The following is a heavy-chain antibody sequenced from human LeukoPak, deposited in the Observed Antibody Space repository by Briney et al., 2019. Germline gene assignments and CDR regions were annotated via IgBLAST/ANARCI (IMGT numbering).Heavy chain of an antibody. D-gene: IGHD1-7*01. CDR2: ISGSGGST. J-gene: IGHJ4*02. CDR3: AKVPSRNWDWGNIFDY. CDR1: GFTFSSYA. Sequence: QPGGSLRLSCAASGFTFSSYAMSWVRQAPGKGLEWVSAISGSGGSTYYADSVKGRFTISRDNSKNTLYLQMNSLRAEDTAVYYCAKVPSRNWDWGNIFDYWGQGTLVTVSS. V-gene: IGHV3-23*01.